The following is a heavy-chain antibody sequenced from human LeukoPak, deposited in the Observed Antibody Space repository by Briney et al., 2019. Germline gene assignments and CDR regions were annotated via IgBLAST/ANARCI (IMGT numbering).Heavy chain of an antibody. CDR1: GGTSNSHA. CDR2: IIPNLGTT. CDR3: ATTNDGGGYQWGDFFDF. D-gene: IGHD3-22*01. J-gene: IGHJ4*02. V-gene: IGHV1-69*04. Sequence: SVKVSCKASGGTSNSHAISWVRQAPGQGLEWMGRIIPNLGTTNRAQNFQDRVTLTADKSTNTACMELTSLTSDDTAVYYCATTNDGGGYQWGDFFDFWGQGTLVTFSS.